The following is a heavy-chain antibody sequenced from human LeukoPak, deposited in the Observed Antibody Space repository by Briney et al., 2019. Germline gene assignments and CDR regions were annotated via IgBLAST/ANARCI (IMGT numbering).Heavy chain of an antibody. CDR2: IYYSGST. J-gene: IGHJ6*03. D-gene: IGHD1-26*01. CDR3: ASVAVVGATASLDV. CDR1: GGSISSYY. V-gene: IGHV4-59*01. Sequence: SETLPLTCTVSGGSISSYYWSWIRQPPGKGLEWIGYIYYSGSTNYNPSLKSRVTISVDPSKNQFSLQLSSVPAADTPVYYCASVAVVGATASLDVWGKGTTVTVSS.